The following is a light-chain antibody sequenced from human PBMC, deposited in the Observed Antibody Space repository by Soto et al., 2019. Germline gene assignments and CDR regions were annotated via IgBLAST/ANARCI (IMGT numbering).Light chain of an antibody. CDR2: LGS. V-gene: IGKV2-28*01. CDR3: MQALQTPT. Sequence: DIVMTQSPLSLPVTPGEPASISRRSSQSLLHSDGHNYLDWYVQKPGESPQLLIYLGSTRASGVPDRFRGRGSGTDFTLQINRVEAEDVGVYYCMQALQTPTFGGGTKVEIK. J-gene: IGKJ4*01. CDR1: QSLLHSDGHNY.